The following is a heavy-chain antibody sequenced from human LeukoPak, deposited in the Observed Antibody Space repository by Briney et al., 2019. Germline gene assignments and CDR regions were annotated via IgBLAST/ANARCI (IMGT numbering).Heavy chain of an antibody. Sequence: GGSLRLSCAASGFTFSSYSMNWVRQAPGKGLEWVSSISSSSSYIYYADSVKGRFTISRDNAKNSLYLQMNSLRAKDTAVYYCAGRTGDLDYHYYYGMDVWGQGTTVTVSS. CDR3: AGRTGDLDYHYYYGMDV. J-gene: IGHJ6*02. CDR1: GFTFSSYS. D-gene: IGHD7-27*01. V-gene: IGHV3-21*01. CDR2: ISSSSSYI.